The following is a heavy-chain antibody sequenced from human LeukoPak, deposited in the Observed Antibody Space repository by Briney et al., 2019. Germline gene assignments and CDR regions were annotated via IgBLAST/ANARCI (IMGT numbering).Heavy chain of an antibody. CDR2: RNPNSGNT. Sequence: ASVKVSCTASGYPFTTHDITWVRQAPGQGLQLLGWRNPNSGNTDYAQKFQDRVFMTTDSSINTAYLELRSLKSEDTAVYYCARGVPTLWNGYFTEFDHWGQGTLVTVSS. CDR3: ARGVPTLWNGYFTEFDH. V-gene: IGHV1-8*01. D-gene: IGHD3-3*01. J-gene: IGHJ4*02. CDR1: GYPFTTHD.